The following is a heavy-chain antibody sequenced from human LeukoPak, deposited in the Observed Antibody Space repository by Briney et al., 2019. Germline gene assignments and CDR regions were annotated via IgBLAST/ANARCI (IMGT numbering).Heavy chain of an antibody. J-gene: IGHJ6*04. CDR3: AKNGGPPPVDYYYGMDV. CDR1: GFTFSSYW. CDR2: INSDGSST. V-gene: IGHV3-74*01. Sequence: GGSLRLSCAASGFTFSSYWMHWVRQAPGKGLVWVSRINSDGSSTSYADSVKGRFTISRDNAKNTLYLQMNSLRAEDTAVYYCAKNGGPPPVDYYYGMDVGGKGTTVTVSS. D-gene: IGHD4-23*01.